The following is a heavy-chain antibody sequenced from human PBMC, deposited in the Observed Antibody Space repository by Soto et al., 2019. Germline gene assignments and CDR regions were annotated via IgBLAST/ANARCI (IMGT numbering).Heavy chain of an antibody. CDR1: GGPISSNSYY. J-gene: IGHJ4*02. Sequence: QLQLQESGPGLVKPSETLSLACTVSGGPISSNSYYWDWIRQPPGKGLEWIWSMYYSGDTYHNPSLQSRVLISTDTSKNQFSLHLSSVTAAHTAIYYCARHAAYVPVWGKSDGSDYWGQGTLVTVSS. CDR2: MYYSGDT. D-gene: IGHD3-16*01. V-gene: IGHV4-39*01. CDR3: ARHAAYVPVWGKSDGSDY.